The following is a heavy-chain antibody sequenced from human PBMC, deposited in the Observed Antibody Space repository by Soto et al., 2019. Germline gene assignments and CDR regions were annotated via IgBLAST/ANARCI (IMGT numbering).Heavy chain of an antibody. CDR1: GFTFSSYG. V-gene: IGHV3-33*01. J-gene: IGHJ4*02. D-gene: IGHD5-18*01. Sequence: GGSLRLSCAASGFTFSSYGMHWVRQAPGKGLEWVAVIWYDGSNKYYADSVKGRFTISRDNSKNTLYLQMNSLRAEDTAVYYCARDPPGGYRIIEHYYFDYWGQGTLVTVSS. CDR3: ARDPPGGYRIIEHYYFDY. CDR2: IWYDGSNK.